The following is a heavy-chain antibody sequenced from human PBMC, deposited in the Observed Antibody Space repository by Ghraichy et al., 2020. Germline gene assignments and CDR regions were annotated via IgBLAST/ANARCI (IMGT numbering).Heavy chain of an antibody. D-gene: IGHD6-13*01. J-gene: IGHJ5*02. Sequence: SETLSLTCTVFGESIGGYYWSWIRQSPGKGLEWIGEINHSGRTNYNPSLMSRVAISVDTPKNQFSLKLTSMTAADTAVYYCARGSHFGTGLAVVRYNWFDPWGQGTLVAVS. CDR1: GESIGGYY. CDR2: INHSGRT. CDR3: ARGSHFGTGLAVVRYNWFDP. V-gene: IGHV4-34*01.